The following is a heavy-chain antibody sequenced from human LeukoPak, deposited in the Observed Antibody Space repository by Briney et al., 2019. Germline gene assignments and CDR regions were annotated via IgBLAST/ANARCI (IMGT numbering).Heavy chain of an antibody. Sequence: ASVKVSCKASGYTFTGYYMHWVRQAPGQGLEWMGWMNPNSGNTGYAQKFQGRVTTTRNTSISTAYMELSSLRSEDTAVYYCARQIAVAGYYYFDYWGQGTLVTVSS. V-gene: IGHV1-8*02. CDR2: MNPNSGNT. CDR1: GYTFTGYY. D-gene: IGHD6-19*01. CDR3: ARQIAVAGYYYFDY. J-gene: IGHJ4*02.